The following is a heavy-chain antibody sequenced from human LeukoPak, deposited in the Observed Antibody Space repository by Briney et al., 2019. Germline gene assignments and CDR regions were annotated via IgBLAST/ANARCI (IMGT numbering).Heavy chain of an antibody. CDR1: GFTLSSYA. D-gene: IGHD3-10*01. CDR2: ISGSGGST. CDR3: AKGSITMVRGVTSFDY. Sequence: GGSLRLSCAPSGFTLSSYAMSWVRQAPGKGLEWVSVISGSGGSTYYADSVKGRFTISRDNSKNTLYLQMNSLRAEDTAVYYCAKGSITMVRGVTSFDYWGQGTLVTVSS. V-gene: IGHV3-23*01. J-gene: IGHJ4*02.